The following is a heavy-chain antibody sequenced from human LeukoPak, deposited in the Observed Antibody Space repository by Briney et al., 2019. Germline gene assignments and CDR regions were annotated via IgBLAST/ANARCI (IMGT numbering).Heavy chain of an antibody. D-gene: IGHD6-19*01. Sequence: PSETLSLTCTVSGDSIRSTTYYWGWIRQPPGRGLEWIGSIYNSGTTYYNPSLESRITISVDTSKNQFSLKLSSVTAADTAVYYCARPGYSSSLSTYFDSWGQGILVTVSS. V-gene: IGHV4-39*01. CDR3: ARPGYSSSLSTYFDS. CDR2: IYNSGTT. J-gene: IGHJ4*02. CDR1: GDSIRSTTYY.